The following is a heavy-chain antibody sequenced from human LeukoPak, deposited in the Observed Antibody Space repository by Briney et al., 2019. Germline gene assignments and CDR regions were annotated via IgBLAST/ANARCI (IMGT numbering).Heavy chain of an antibody. D-gene: IGHD2-2*01. V-gene: IGHV4-34*01. CDR3: ATREDCSSTSCSTPDY. CDR2: INHSGST. Sequence: SETLSLTCAVYGGSFSGYYWSWIRQPPGKGLEWIGEINHSGSTNYNPSLKSRVTISVDTSKNQFSLKLSSVTAADTAVYYCATREDCSSTSCSTPDYWGQGTLVTVST. J-gene: IGHJ4*02. CDR1: GGSFSGYY.